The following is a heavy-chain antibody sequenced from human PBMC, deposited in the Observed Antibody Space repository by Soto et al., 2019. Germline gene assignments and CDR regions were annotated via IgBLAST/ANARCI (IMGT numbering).Heavy chain of an antibody. CDR3: ARDHGGGSYYYDSSAFN. CDR1: GYTFTSYG. V-gene: IGHV1-18*01. CDR2: ISAYNGNT. J-gene: IGHJ4*02. Sequence: ASVKVSCKASGYTFTSYGISWVRQAPGQGLEWMGWISAYNGNTNYAQKLQGRVTMTTDTSTSTAYMELRSLRSDDTAVYYCARDHGGGSYYYDSSAFNWGQGTLVTVSS. D-gene: IGHD3-22*01.